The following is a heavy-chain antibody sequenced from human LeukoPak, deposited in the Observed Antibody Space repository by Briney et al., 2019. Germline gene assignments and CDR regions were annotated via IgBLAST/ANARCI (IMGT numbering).Heavy chain of an antibody. V-gene: IGHV3-23*01. CDR2: ISGSGGST. CDR1: GFTFSSYA. D-gene: IGHD6-13*01. Sequence: AGSLRLSCAASGFTFSSYAMSWVRQPPGKGLEWVSSISGSGGSTYDADSVKGRFTISRDNSKNTLDLQMSSLRADDTAVYYCARDWPSEWQQLPDYDAVDIWGQGTMVTVSS. CDR3: ARDWPSEWQQLPDYDAVDI. J-gene: IGHJ3*02.